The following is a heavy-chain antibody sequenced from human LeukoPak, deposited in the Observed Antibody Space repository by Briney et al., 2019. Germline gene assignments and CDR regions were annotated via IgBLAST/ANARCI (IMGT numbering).Heavy chain of an antibody. CDR2: IYYSGST. Sequence: PGGSLRLSCAASGFTFSYYYMSGVRQPPGKGLEWIGSIYYSGSTYYNPSLKSRVTISVDTSKNQFSLKLSSVTAADTAVYYCARHHVVVVPAAIDYWGQGTLVTVSS. V-gene: IGHV4-39*01. CDR1: GFTFSYYY. D-gene: IGHD2-2*01. CDR3: ARHHVVVVPAAIDY. J-gene: IGHJ4*02.